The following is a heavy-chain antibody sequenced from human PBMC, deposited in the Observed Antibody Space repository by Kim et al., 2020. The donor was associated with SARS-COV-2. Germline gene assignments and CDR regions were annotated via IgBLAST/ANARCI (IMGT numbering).Heavy chain of an antibody. CDR2: IYYSGST. CDR3: ARANSGSYPEAFDI. Sequence: SETLSLTCTVSGGSINSYYWSWIRQPPGKGLEWIGYIYYSGSTNYNSSLKSRVTISVDTSKNQFSLKLRSVTAADTAVYYCARANSGSYPEAFDIWGQGT. CDR1: GGSINSYY. D-gene: IGHD1-26*01. V-gene: IGHV4-59*01. J-gene: IGHJ3*02.